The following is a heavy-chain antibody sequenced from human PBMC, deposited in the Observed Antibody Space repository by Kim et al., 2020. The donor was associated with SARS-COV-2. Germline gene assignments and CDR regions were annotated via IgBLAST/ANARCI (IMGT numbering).Heavy chain of an antibody. V-gene: IGHV1-18*01. J-gene: IGHJ4*02. CDR3: ARGSWSLDY. CDR2: GNT. D-gene: IGHD2-15*01. Sequence: GNTNVAQKLPGRVTMTTDTSTSTAYMELRSLRSDDTAVYHCARGSWSLDYWGQGTLVTVSS.